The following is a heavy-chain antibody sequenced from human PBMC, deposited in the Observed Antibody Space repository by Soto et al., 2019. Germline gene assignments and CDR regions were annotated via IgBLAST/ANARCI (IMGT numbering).Heavy chain of an antibody. V-gene: IGHV3-7*01. CDR1: GFTFSSYW. Sequence: GGSLRLSCAASGFTFSSYWMSWVRQAPGKGLEWVANIKQDGSEKYYVDSVKGRFTISRDNAKNSLYLQMNSLRAEDTAVYYWARDDDRDAFDIWGQGTMVTVSS. J-gene: IGHJ3*02. CDR3: ARDDDRDAFDI. D-gene: IGHD3-22*01. CDR2: IKQDGSEK.